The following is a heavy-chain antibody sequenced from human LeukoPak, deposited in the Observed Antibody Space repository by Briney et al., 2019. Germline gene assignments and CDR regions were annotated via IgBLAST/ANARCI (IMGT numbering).Heavy chain of an antibody. D-gene: IGHD2-15*01. V-gene: IGHV3-33*01. CDR3: SRDGGAGLDY. CDR2: IWYDDSRK. Sequence: GGSLRLSCAASGYTFAAYGMHWVRQAPGKGLEWVAVIWYDDSRKFYGDSVKGRFTVSRDISKNTLYLEMNSLRAEDTAVYYCSRDGGAGLDYWGQGTLVTVSS. CDR1: GYTFAAYG. J-gene: IGHJ4*02.